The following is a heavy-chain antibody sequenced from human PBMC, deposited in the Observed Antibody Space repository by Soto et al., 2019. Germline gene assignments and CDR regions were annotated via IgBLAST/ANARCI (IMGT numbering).Heavy chain of an antibody. CDR1: GFTFSSYG. CDR3: ARGGGTIFGVVIIHYMDV. D-gene: IGHD3-3*01. J-gene: IGHJ6*03. CDR2: IWYDGSNK. V-gene: IGHV3-33*01. Sequence: GGSLRLSCAASGFTFSSYGMHWVRQAPGKGLEWVAVIWYDGSNKYYADSVKGRFTISRDNSKNTLYLQMNSLRAEDTAVYYCARGGGTIFGVVIIHYMDVWGKGITVTVS.